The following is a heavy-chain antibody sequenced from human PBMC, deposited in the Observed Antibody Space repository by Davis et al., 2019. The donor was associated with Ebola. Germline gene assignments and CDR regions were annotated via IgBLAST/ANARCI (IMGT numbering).Heavy chain of an antibody. CDR1: GGTFSGYA. CDR2: IIPILGIA. J-gene: IGHJ4*02. V-gene: IGHV1-69*10. D-gene: IGHD1-26*01. Sequence: AASVKVSCKASGGTFSGYAISWVRQDPGQGLEWMGRIIPILGIANYAQKFQGRVTITADKSTSTAYMELSSLRSEDTAVYYCARDGTTIVGATKFDYWGQGTLVTVSS. CDR3: ARDGTTIVGATKFDY.